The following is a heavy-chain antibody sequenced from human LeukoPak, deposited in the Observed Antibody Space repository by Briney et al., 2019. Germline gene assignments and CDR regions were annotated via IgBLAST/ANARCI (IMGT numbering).Heavy chain of an antibody. Sequence: SETLSLTCTVSGGSISSYYWSWIRQPPGEGLEWIGYIYYSGSTNYNPSLKSRVTISVDTSKNQFSLKLSSVTAADTAVYYCVRGRYDFWSGYYAGGGYYYMDVWGKGTTVTVSS. D-gene: IGHD3-3*01. J-gene: IGHJ6*03. CDR2: IYYSGST. CDR3: VRGRYDFWSGYYAGGGYYYMDV. CDR1: GGSISSYY. V-gene: IGHV4-59*01.